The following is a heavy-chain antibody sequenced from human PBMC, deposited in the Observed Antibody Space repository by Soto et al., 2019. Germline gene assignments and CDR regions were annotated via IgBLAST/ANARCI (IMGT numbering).Heavy chain of an antibody. CDR2: VSYDGSNK. CDR1: GFSFSIYD. D-gene: IGHD2-2*01. V-gene: IGHV3-30-3*01. Sequence: PGESLRLSCAASGFSFSIYDMHWVRQPPGKGLEWVAVVSYDGSNKYYADSVKGRFTISRDNSKNTLYLQMNSLRAEDTAVYYCARDRYSTTSCPGYWGQGTLVTVSS. CDR3: ARDRYSTTSCPGY. J-gene: IGHJ4*02.